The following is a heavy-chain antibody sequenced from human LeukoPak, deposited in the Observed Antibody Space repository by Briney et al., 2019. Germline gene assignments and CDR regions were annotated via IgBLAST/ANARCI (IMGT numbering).Heavy chain of an antibody. V-gene: IGHV3-23*01. CDR3: AKPLGYRTGGVCYSNYFDP. CDR2: ISGSGGNT. Sequence: GGSLRLSCAASGFTFYNYAMSWVRQAPGKGLEWVSTISGSGGNTYYADSVKGRFTISRDNSENTLYLQMNSLRAEDTAVYYCAKPLGYRTGGVCYSNYFDPWGQGTLVTVSS. D-gene: IGHD2-8*02. CDR1: GFTFYNYA. J-gene: IGHJ5*02.